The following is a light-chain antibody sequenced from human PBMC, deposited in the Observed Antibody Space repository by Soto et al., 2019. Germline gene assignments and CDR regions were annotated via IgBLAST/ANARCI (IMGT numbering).Light chain of an antibody. V-gene: IGKV1-33*01. J-gene: IGKJ1*01. CDR1: QDISNY. CDR3: QQHYITPWT. Sequence: DIQMTQSPSSLSASVGDRVTITCQASQDISNYLNWYQQKPGKAPKLLIYDASNLETGVPSRFSGSGSGTDFTLTISSLQSEDFATYYCQQHYITPWTFGQGTKVDIK. CDR2: DAS.